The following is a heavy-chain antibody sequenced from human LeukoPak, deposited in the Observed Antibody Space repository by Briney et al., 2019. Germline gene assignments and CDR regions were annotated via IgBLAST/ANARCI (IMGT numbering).Heavy chain of an antibody. Sequence: ASVKVSCKASGYTCTSYGISWVRQAPGQGLEWMGWISAYNGNTNYAQKLQGRVTMTRDTSTSTAYMELRSLRSDVTAVYYCAREGIGGNPDYWGQGTLVTVSS. CDR3: AREGIGGNPDY. CDR1: GYTCTSYG. J-gene: IGHJ4*02. CDR2: ISAYNGNT. D-gene: IGHD2-15*01. V-gene: IGHV1-18*01.